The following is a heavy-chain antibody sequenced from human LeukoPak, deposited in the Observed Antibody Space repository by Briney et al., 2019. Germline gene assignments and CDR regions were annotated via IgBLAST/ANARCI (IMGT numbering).Heavy chain of an antibody. CDR3: ARADSSGWGSLDY. Sequence: SGGSLRLSCAASGFTFSSYEMNWVRQAPGKGLEWVSYISSSGSTIYYADSVKGRFTISRDNAKNSLYLQMNSLRAEDTAVYYCARADSSGWGSLDYWGQGTLVTVSS. CDR2: ISSSGSTI. J-gene: IGHJ4*02. V-gene: IGHV3-48*03. D-gene: IGHD3-22*01. CDR1: GFTFSSYE.